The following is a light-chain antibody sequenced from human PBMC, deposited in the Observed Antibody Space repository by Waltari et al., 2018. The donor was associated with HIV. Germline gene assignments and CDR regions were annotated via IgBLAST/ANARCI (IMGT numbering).Light chain of an antibody. J-gene: IGLJ2*01. CDR2: SNN. CDR3: ATLDDSLNGPV. CDR1: SSNIGDNA. Sequence: QSVLTQPPSVSGTPGQRVTISCSGGSSNIGDNAVSWYQQFPGTAPKLLIYSNNQRPAGVPDRFSGSKSGTSASLAIRGLQSEDEADYYCATLDDSLNGPVFGGGTKVTVL. V-gene: IGLV1-44*01.